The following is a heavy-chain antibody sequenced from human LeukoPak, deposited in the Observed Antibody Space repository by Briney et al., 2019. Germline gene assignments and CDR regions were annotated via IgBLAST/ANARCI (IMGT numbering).Heavy chain of an antibody. CDR1: GFTFDDYA. D-gene: IGHD2-21*02. CDR3: AKGASVTAIINDAFDI. J-gene: IGHJ3*02. CDR2: ISWNSGSI. V-gene: IGHV3-9*01. Sequence: QPGGSLRLSCAASGFTFDDYAMHWVRQAPGKGLEWVSGISWNSGSIGYADSVKGRFTISRDNAKNSLYLQMNSLRAEDTALYYCAKGASVTAIINDAFDIRGQGTMVTVSS.